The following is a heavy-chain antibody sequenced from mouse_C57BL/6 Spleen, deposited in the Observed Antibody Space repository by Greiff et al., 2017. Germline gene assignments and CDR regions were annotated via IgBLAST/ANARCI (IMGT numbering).Heavy chain of an antibody. Sequence: QVQLQQSGPGLVQPSQSLSITCTVSGFSLTSYGVHWVRQSPGKGLEWLGVIWSGGSTDYNAAFISRLSISKDNSKSQVFFKMNSLQADDTAIYYCARNWNYGSSYLYYAMDYWGQGTSVTVSS. CDR1: GFSLTSYG. D-gene: IGHD1-1*01. J-gene: IGHJ4*01. CDR2: IWSGGST. V-gene: IGHV2-2*01. CDR3: ARNWNYGSSYLYYAMDY.